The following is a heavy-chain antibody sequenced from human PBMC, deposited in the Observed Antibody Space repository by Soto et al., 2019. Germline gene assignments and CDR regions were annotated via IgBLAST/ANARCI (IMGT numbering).Heavy chain of an antibody. CDR3: SRWQLQVTTMRSYYYGMDV. CDR1: GGSISNYY. D-gene: IGHD4-17*01. CDR2: IDNSGST. V-gene: IGHV4-34*01. J-gene: IGHJ6*02. Sequence: PSETLSLPGTVSGGSISNYYWGWIRQPPGKELEWTGEIDNSGSTNYTPSVKSRVTISIDTSKNQISLKVNSVTAADTAVYYCSRWQLQVTTMRSYYYGMDVWGQGTTVTVSS.